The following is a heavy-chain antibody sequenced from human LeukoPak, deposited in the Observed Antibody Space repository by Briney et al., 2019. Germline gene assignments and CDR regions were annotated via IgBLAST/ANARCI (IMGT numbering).Heavy chain of an antibody. CDR1: GFMFSDFY. D-gene: IGHD6-6*01. Sequence: GGSLRLSCATSGFMFSDFYMSWIRQAPGKGLEWISYISSGGSTIYSAESMKGRFSISRDNTKNSLYLQMNSLRAEDTAVYYCARTGRYSSSPHFDYWGQGTLVTVSS. V-gene: IGHV3-11*01. J-gene: IGHJ4*02. CDR2: ISSGGSTI. CDR3: ARTGRYSSSPHFDY.